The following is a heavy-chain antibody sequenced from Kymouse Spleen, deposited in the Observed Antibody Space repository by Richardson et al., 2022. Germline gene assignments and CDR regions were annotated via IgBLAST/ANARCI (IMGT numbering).Heavy chain of an antibody. CDR2: IKSKTDGGTT. D-gene: IGHD1-7*01. CDR1: GFTFSNAW. V-gene: IGHV3-15*01. Sequence: EVQLVESGGGLVKPGGSLRLSCAASGFTFSNAWMSWVRQAPGKGLEWVGRIKSKTDGGTTDYAAPVKGRFTISRDDSKNTLYLQMNSLKTEDTAVYYCTTRDITGTTNFDYWGQGTLVTVSS. J-gene: IGHJ4*02. CDR3: TTRDITGTTNFDY.